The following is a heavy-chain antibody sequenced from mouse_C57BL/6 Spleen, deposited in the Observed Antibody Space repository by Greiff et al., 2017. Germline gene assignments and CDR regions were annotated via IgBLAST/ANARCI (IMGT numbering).Heavy chain of an antibody. CDR1: GFSLTSYG. CDR2: IWRGGST. D-gene: IGHD1-1*02. Sequence: VKLQQSGPGLVQPSQSLSITCTVSGFSLTSYGVHWVRQSPGKGLEWLGVIWRGGSTDYNAAFMSRLSITKDNSKSQVFFKMNSLQADDTAIYYCAKKKGGNPYAMDYWGQGTSVTVSS. J-gene: IGHJ4*01. CDR3: AKKKGGNPYAMDY. V-gene: IGHV2-5*01.